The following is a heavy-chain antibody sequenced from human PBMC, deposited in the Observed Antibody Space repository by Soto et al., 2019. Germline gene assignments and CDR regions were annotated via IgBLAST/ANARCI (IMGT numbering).Heavy chain of an antibody. D-gene: IGHD5-18*01. Sequence: EVQLLESGGGLVQPGGSLRLSCAASGFTFSSYAMSWVRQAPGKGLEWVSAISGSGGSTYYADSVKGRFTISRDNSKNTLYLQMNSLRAEDTAVYYCAKDLERNTAMVVLFDYWGQGTLVTVSS. J-gene: IGHJ4*02. CDR1: GFTFSSYA. V-gene: IGHV3-23*01. CDR3: AKDLERNTAMVVLFDY. CDR2: ISGSGGST.